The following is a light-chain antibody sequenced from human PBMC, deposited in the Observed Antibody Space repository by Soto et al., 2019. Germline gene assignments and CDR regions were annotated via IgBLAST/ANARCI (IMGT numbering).Light chain of an antibody. CDR1: SSDIGSYNY. V-gene: IGLV2-14*03. J-gene: IGLJ3*02. Sequence: QSVLTQPDSLSGSPGQSITISCTGTSSDIGSYNYVSWYQQHPGKAPKLMIFDVSYRPSGISDRFSGSKSGNTASLTISGLQPEDEADYYCSSYGASSTLFGGGTQLTVL. CDR2: DVS. CDR3: SSYGASSTL.